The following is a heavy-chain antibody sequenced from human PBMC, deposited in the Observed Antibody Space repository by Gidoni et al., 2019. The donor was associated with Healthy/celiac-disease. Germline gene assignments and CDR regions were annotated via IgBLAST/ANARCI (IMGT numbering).Heavy chain of an antibody. D-gene: IGHD2-2*01. CDR2: ISSNGGST. CDR3: VKGGIVVVPAAIYFDY. V-gene: IGHV3-64D*06. CDR1: GFTFSSYA. Sequence: EVQLVESGGGLVQPGGSLRLSCSASGFTFSSYAMHWFRQAPGKGLEYVSAISSNGGSTYYADSVKGRFTISRDNSKNTLYLQMSSLRAEDTAVYYCVKGGIVVVPAAIYFDYWGQGTLVTVSS. J-gene: IGHJ4*02.